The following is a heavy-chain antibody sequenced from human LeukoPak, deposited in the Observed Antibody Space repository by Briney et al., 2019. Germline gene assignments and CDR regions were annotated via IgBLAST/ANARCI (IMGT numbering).Heavy chain of an antibody. D-gene: IGHD3-9*01. Sequence: GASVKVSCKASGCTFTSYGISWVRQAPGQGLEWMGWISAYNGNTNYAQKLQGRVTMTTDTSTSTAYMELRSLRSDDTAVYYCARDNYDILTGYYVNWFDPWGQGTLVTVSS. CDR1: GCTFTSYG. CDR3: ARDNYDILTGYYVNWFDP. V-gene: IGHV1-18*04. J-gene: IGHJ5*02. CDR2: ISAYNGNT.